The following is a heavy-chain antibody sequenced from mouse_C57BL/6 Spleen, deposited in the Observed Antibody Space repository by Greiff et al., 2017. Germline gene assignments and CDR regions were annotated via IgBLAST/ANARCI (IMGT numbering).Heavy chain of an antibody. J-gene: IGHJ2*01. D-gene: IGHD1-1*01. CDR1: GYTFTDHT. V-gene: IGHV1-78*01. Sequence: QVQLKESDAELVKPGASVKISCKVSGYTFTDHTIHWMKQRPEQGLEWIGYIYPRDGSTKYNEKFKGKATLTADKSSSTAYMQLNSLTSEDSAVYFCAREGPYYGSSYEVYFDYWGQGTTLTVSA. CDR2: IYPRDGST. CDR3: AREGPYYGSSYEVYFDY.